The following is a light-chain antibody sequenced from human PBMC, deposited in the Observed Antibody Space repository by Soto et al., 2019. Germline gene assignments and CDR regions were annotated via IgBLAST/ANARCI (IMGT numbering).Light chain of an antibody. J-gene: IGKJ1*01. CDR2: GAS. Sequence: EIVLTQSPGTLSLSPGERATLSCRASRSVTNNYVAWYQRKPGQAPRILIYGASSRATDIPGRFSGTGSGTDFSLTITRLESEDFAVYYCHQYGSSPPTFVQGTKVEI. CDR1: RSVTNNY. V-gene: IGKV3-20*01. CDR3: HQYGSSPPT.